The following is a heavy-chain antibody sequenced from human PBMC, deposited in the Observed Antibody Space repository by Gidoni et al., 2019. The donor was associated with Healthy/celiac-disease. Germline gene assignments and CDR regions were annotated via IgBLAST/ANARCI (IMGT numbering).Heavy chain of an antibody. CDR1: GFTFSDYY. V-gene: IGHV3-11*06. CDR3: ARAGYSSGWYEGAFDY. J-gene: IGHJ4*02. D-gene: IGHD6-19*01. CDR2: ISSSSSYT. Sequence: QVQLVESGGGLVKPGGSLILSCAASGFTFSDYYMSWIRQAPGKGLEWVSYISSSSSYTNYADSVKGRFTISRDNAKNSLYLQMNSLRAEDTAVYYCARAGYSSGWYEGAFDYWGQGTLVTVSS.